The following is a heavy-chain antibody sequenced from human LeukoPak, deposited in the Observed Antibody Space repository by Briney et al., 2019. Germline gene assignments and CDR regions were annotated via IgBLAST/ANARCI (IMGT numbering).Heavy chain of an antibody. D-gene: IGHD4-11*01. J-gene: IGHJ4*02. V-gene: IGHV1-2*02. Sequence: ASVKVSCKASGYTFTGYYMHWVRQAPGQGLEWMGWINPNSGDTNYAQQFQGRVTMTRDTSTSTAYMELSSLRSDDTAVYYCARSGEYSNYGPFDYWGQGTLVTVSS. CDR2: INPNSGDT. CDR3: ARSGEYSNYGPFDY. CDR1: GYTFTGYY.